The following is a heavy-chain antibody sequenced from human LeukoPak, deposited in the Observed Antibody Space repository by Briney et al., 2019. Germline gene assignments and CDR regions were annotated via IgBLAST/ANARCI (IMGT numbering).Heavy chain of an antibody. V-gene: IGHV3-23*01. D-gene: IGHD3-10*01. J-gene: IGHJ3*02. CDR2: ISPDNA. CDR1: GFTFSTNP. CDR3: VKEHVDRAFTRSFEI. Sequence: GGSLRLSCAASGFTFSTNPMSWVRQAPGKGLEWVSAISPDNAYYADSVKGRLTISRDDSKNTVYLQMNSSRAEDTARYYCVKEHVDRAFTRSFEIWGQGTVVTVSS.